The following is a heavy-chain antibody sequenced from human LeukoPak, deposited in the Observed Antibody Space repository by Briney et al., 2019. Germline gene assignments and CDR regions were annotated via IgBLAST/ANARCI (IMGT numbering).Heavy chain of an antibody. CDR3: ARGRDCSGGSCPPYYYYGMDV. Sequence: AASVKVSCKASGYTFTSYDINWVRQATGQGLEWMGWMNPNSGNTGYAQKFQGRVTMTRNTSISTAYMELSSLRSEDTAVYYCARGRDCSGGSCPPYYYYGMDVWGQGTTVTVSS. CDR2: MNPNSGNT. J-gene: IGHJ6*02. D-gene: IGHD2-15*01. CDR1: GYTFTSYD. V-gene: IGHV1-8*01.